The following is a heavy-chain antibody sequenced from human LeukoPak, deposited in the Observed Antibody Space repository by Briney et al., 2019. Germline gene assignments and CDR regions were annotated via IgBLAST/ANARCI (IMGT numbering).Heavy chain of an antibody. V-gene: IGHV4-59*01. CDR3: ARDKYAYRDAFDI. CDR1: GGSFSGYY. CDR2: IYYSGST. Sequence: SETLSLTCAVYGGSFSGYYWSWIRQPPGKGLEWVGYIYYSGSTNYNPSLKSRVTISVDTSKNQFSLKLSSVTAADTAVYYCARDKYAYRDAFDIWGQGTMVTVSS. D-gene: IGHD2-2*01. J-gene: IGHJ3*02.